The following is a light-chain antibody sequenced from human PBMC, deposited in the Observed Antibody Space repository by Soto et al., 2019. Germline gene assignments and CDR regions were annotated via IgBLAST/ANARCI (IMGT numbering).Light chain of an antibody. Sequence: DVQMTQSASTLSASIGDRVTITCRASQSISSWLAWYQQKPGKAPKFLIYDASNLESGVPSRFSGSGSGTEFTLTISSLQPDDFATYYCQHYNSYPWTFGQGTKVDI. CDR2: DAS. J-gene: IGKJ1*01. CDR1: QSISSW. V-gene: IGKV1-5*01. CDR3: QHYNSYPWT.